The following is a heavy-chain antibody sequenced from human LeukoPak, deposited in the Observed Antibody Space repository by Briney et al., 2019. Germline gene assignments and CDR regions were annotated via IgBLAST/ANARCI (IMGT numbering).Heavy chain of an antibody. J-gene: IGHJ6*02. V-gene: IGHV4-59*08. D-gene: IGHD2-2*01. Sequence: ASETLSLTCTVSGGSISSYYWNWIRQPPGRGLEWIGYIHYSGSTTYNPSLKSRVTLSVDMSKNLFSLKLSSVTAADTAVYYCAGPYMPDVTHYHSLDVWGHGTTVIVSS. CDR2: IHYSGST. CDR3: AGPYMPDVTHYHSLDV. CDR1: GGSISSYY.